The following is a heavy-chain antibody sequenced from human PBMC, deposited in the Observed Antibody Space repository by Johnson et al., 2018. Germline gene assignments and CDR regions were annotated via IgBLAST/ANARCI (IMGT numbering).Heavy chain of an antibody. Sequence: QVQLVQSGGGVVQPGRSLRLSCAASGFTFSSYGMHWVRQAPGKGLEWVAVIWYDGSNKYYADSVKGRFTISRDNSKNTLYLQMNSLRAEDTAVYYCAREIAAAGHYGMDVWGQGTTVTVSS. V-gene: IGHV3-33*01. CDR1: GFTFSSYG. J-gene: IGHJ6*02. CDR3: AREIAAAGHYGMDV. D-gene: IGHD6-13*01. CDR2: IWYDGSNK.